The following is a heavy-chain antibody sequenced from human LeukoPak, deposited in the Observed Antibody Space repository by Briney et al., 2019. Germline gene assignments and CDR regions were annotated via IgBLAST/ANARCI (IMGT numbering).Heavy chain of an antibody. D-gene: IGHD1-26*01. V-gene: IGHV3-7*05. CDR3: ARDGRYISDY. Sequence: TGGSLRLSCAASGFTFSNYWMSWVRQAPGKGLEWVANINQDGSEEYYVDSVKGRFTVSRDNAKNSLYLQMNSLRAEDTAVYYCARDGRYISDYWGQGTLVIVSS. J-gene: IGHJ4*02. CDR2: INQDGSEE. CDR1: GFTFSNYW.